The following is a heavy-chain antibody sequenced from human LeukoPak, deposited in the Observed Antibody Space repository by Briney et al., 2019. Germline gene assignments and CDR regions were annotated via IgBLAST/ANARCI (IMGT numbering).Heavy chain of an antibody. CDR1: EFAFSTYD. V-gene: IGHV3-48*02. J-gene: IGHJ4*02. Sequence: PGGSLRLSCAASEFAFSTYDMNWVRQAPGKGLEWVSYISTGSSTTYYADSVKGRFTISRDNVENSLYLQMNSLRDEDTAVYYCARAYGDTDYWGQGTLVTVSS. D-gene: IGHD3-10*01. CDR3: ARAYGDTDY. CDR2: ISTGSSTT.